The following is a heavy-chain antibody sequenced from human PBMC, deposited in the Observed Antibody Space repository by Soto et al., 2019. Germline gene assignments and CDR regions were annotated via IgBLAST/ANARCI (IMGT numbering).Heavy chain of an antibody. CDR2: ISYDGSNK. CDR3: AKVIAAAGTGY. V-gene: IGHV3-30*18. J-gene: IGHJ4*02. D-gene: IGHD6-13*01. CDR1: GFTFSSYG. Sequence: QVQLVESGGGVGQPGRSLRLSCAASGFTFSSYGMHWVRQAPGKGLEWVAVISYDGSNKYYADSVKGRFTISRDNSKNTLYLQMNSLRAEDTAVYYCAKVIAAAGTGYWGQGTLVTVSS.